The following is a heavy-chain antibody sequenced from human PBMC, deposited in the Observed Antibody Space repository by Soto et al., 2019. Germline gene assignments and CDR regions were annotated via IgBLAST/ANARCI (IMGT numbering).Heavy chain of an antibody. Sequence: ASVKVSCKASGYTFTSYGISWVRQAPGQVLERMGWIIAYNGNTNYAQKLQGRVTMTTDTSTSTSYMDLRSLRSDDTAVYYCARDSYGSGNDAFDIWGQGTMVTVSS. J-gene: IGHJ3*02. D-gene: IGHD3-10*01. CDR1: GYTFTSYG. CDR3: ARDSYGSGNDAFDI. V-gene: IGHV1-18*04. CDR2: IIAYNGNT.